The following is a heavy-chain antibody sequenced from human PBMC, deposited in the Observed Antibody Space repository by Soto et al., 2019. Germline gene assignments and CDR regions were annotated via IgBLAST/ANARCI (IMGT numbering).Heavy chain of an antibody. D-gene: IGHD3-22*01. CDR2: MYYSGTT. J-gene: IGHJ5*02. CDR3: AVVDSTGNWFDP. V-gene: IGHV4-39*01. Sequence: SXTLSLDCTVSGGTISSSDFYWGWLRQPPGKGLDFIGSMYYSGTTYYNPSLKNRITISVDTSKNQFSLKLISVTAADTAVYYCAVVDSTGNWFDPWGQGALVTVSS. CDR1: GGTISSSDFY.